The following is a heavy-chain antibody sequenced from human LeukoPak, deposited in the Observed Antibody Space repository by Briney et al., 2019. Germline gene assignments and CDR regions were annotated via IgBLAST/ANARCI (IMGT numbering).Heavy chain of an antibody. J-gene: IGHJ4*02. CDR1: GFTISSYG. D-gene: IGHD3-22*01. Sequence: HPGGSLTLSCAASGFTISSYGVHWVRQAPGKGLEWVAFIRYDRSNKYYADSVKGRFTISRDNSKNTLYLQMNNLRAEDTAVYYCAKGREAYDSSGYYLNWGQGTLVTVSS. CDR3: AKGREAYDSSGYYLN. CDR2: IRYDRSNK. V-gene: IGHV3-30*02.